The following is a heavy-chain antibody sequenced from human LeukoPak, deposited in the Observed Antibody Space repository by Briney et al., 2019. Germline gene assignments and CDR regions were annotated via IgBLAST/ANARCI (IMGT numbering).Heavy chain of an antibody. CDR1: GGSFSDYY. CDR2: IYYSGST. J-gene: IGHJ4*02. V-gene: IGHV4-34*01. D-gene: IGHD6-19*01. CDR3: ARHGRITVAGRRNTFDN. Sequence: SETLSLTCAVYGGSFSDYYWSWIRQPPGKGLEWIGSIYYSGSTYYNPSLKNRVTIAVDTSKNQFSLKLRSVTAADTAVYYCARHGRITVAGRRNTFDNWGQGTLVTVSS.